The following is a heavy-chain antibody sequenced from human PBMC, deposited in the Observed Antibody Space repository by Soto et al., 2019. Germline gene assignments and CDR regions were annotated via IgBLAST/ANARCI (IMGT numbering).Heavy chain of an antibody. J-gene: IGHJ6*04. CDR2: ISGSGGST. D-gene: IGHD2-8*01. CDR3: AKIGAWYCTNFCSLDV. CDR1: GFTFSSYA. V-gene: IGHV3-23*01. Sequence: EVQLLESGGGLVQPGGSLRLSCAASGFTFSSYAMSWVRQSPGKGLEWVSAISGSGGSTYYADSVKGRFTSSRDNSKKSRYLQMNSLRAEDTAVYDGAKIGAWYCTNFCSLDVWGKGTTVTVSS.